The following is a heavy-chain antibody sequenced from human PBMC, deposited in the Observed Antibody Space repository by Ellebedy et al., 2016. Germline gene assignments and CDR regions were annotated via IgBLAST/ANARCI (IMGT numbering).Heavy chain of an antibody. CDR3: ARGMYYSDSSGYSAYLDL. V-gene: IGHV1-3*01. Sequence: ASVKVSCKASGYTFTSYAMHWVRRAPGQRLEWMGWINAGNGNTKYSQKFQGRVIITRDTSATTAYMELSSLRFEDMAVYYCARGMYYSDSSGYSAYLDLWGRGTLVTVSS. D-gene: IGHD3-22*01. CDR1: GYTFTSYA. CDR2: INAGNGNT. J-gene: IGHJ2*01.